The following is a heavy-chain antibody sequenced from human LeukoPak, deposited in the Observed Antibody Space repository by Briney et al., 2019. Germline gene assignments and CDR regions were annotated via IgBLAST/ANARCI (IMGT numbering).Heavy chain of an antibody. J-gene: IGHJ5*02. CDR3: ARGDDTIMVMHH. CDR2: IIPIFETT. D-gene: IGHD5-18*01. Sequence: SVKVSCKASGYTFTSYDINWVRQATGQGLEWMGGIIPIFETTNYAQKFQGRVTITADKSTSTAYMELSSLRSEDTAVYYCARGDDTIMVMHHWGQGTLVTVSS. V-gene: IGHV1-69*06. CDR1: GYTFTSYD.